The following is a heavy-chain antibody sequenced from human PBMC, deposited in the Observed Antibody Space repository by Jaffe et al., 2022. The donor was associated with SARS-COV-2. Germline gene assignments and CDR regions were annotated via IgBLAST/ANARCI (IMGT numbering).Heavy chain of an antibody. V-gene: IGHV4-39*01. CDR2: IDFRGST. CDR1: GGSISSSSYY. CDR3: ARVLIAAPVLGALDI. Sequence: QLQLQESGPGLVKPSETLSLICSVSGGSISSSSYYWGWIRQPPGRGLEWIGTIDFRGSTYYTPSLKSRLTISVDTSKSQVSLKLSSVTAADTAVYFCARVLIAAPVLGALDIWGQGTEVTVFS. D-gene: IGHD6-13*01. J-gene: IGHJ3*02.